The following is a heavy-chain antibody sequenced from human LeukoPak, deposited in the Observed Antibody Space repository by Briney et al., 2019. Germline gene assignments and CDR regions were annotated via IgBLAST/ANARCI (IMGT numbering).Heavy chain of an antibody. CDR3: ARDRMYYYGSGSHTLSGSKTNNWFDP. CDR2: IYTSGST. CDR1: GGSISNY. D-gene: IGHD3-10*01. Sequence: SETLSLTCTVSGGSISNYWSWIRQPAGKGLEWIGRIYTSGSTNYNPSLKSRVTMSVDTSKNQFSLKLSSVTAADTAVYYCARDRMYYYGSGSHTLSGSKTNNWFDPWGQGTLVTVSS. V-gene: IGHV4-4*07. J-gene: IGHJ5*02.